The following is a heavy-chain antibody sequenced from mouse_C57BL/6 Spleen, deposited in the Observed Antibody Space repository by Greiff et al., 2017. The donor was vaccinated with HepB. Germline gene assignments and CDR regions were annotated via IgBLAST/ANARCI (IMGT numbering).Heavy chain of an antibody. Sequence: EVKVVESGGGLVQPGGSLSLSCAASGFTFTDYYMSWVRQPPGKALEWLGFIRNKANGYTTEYSASVKGRFTISRDNSQSILYLQMNALRAEDSATYYCARNDYDAAWFAYWGQGTLVTVSA. CDR1: GFTFTDYY. D-gene: IGHD2-4*01. CDR2: IRNKANGYTT. CDR3: ARNDYDAAWFAY. J-gene: IGHJ3*01. V-gene: IGHV7-3*01.